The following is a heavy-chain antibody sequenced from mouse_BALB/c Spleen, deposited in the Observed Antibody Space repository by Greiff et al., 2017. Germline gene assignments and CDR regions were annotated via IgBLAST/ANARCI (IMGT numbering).Heavy chain of an antibody. J-gene: IGHJ4*01. D-gene: IGHD3-3*01. CDR1: GFTFSSYT. CDR3: TRDQGRLEHYAMDY. V-gene: IGHV5-6-4*01. Sequence: EVKLVESGGGLVKPGGSLKLSCAASGFTFSSYTMSWVRQTPEKRLEWVATISSGGSYTYYPDSVKGRFTISRDNAKNTLYLQMSSLKSEDTAMYYCTRDQGRLEHYAMDYWGQGTSVTVSS. CDR2: ISSGGSYT.